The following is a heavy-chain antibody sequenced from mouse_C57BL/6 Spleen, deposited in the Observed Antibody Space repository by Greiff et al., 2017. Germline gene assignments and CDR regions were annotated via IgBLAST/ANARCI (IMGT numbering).Heavy chain of an antibody. CDR2: IYPRDGST. CDR3: ARSGGYGYDAGDYFDY. D-gene: IGHD2-2*01. J-gene: IGHJ2*01. Sequence: VKLVESGPELVKPGASVKLSCKASGYTFTSYDINWVKQRPGQGLEWIGWIYPRDGSTKYNEKFKGKATLTVDTSSSTAYMELHSLTSEDSAVYFCARSGGYGYDAGDYFDYWGQGTTLTVSS. V-gene: IGHV1-85*01. CDR1: GYTFTSYD.